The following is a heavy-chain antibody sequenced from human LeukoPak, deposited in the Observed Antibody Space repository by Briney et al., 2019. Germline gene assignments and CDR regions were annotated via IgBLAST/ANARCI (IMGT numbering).Heavy chain of an antibody. V-gene: IGHV4-4*07. CDR1: GGSISSYY. J-gene: IGHJ4*02. Sequence: PSETLSLTCTVSGGSISSYYRSWIRQPAGKGLEWIGRIYTSGSTNYNPSLKSRVTMSVDTSKNQFSLKLSSVTAADTAVYYCAREQWLVLYAFDYWGQGTLVTVSS. CDR3: AREQWLVLYAFDY. D-gene: IGHD6-19*01. CDR2: IYTSGST.